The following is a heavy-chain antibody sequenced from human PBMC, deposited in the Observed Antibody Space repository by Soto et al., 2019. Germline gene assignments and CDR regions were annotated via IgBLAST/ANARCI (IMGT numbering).Heavy chain of an antibody. J-gene: IGHJ4*02. CDR3: ARMTFGGVIADDY. D-gene: IGHD3-16*02. CDR2: INHSERT. Sequence: QVQLQQWGAGLLKPSETLSLTCAVYGGSFSGYYWSWIRQPPGKGLEWIGEINHSERTNYNPSLKSRVTISVDTSKNQFSLKLSSVTAADTAVYYCARMTFGGVIADDYWGQGTLVTVSS. V-gene: IGHV4-34*01. CDR1: GGSFSGYY.